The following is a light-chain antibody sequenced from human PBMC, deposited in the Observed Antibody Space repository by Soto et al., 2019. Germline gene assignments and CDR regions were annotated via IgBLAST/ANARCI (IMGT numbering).Light chain of an antibody. CDR1: GSDIGGYNF. CDR2: DLI. CDR3: SSYTGSSTVV. J-gene: IGLJ2*01. V-gene: IGLV2-14*01. Sequence: QSALTQPASVSGSPGQSITISGTETGSDIGGYNFVSWYQQHPGKAPKLMIYDLINRPSGVSNRFSASKSGNTASLTISGLQAEDEADYYCSSYTGSSTVVFGGGTKLTVL.